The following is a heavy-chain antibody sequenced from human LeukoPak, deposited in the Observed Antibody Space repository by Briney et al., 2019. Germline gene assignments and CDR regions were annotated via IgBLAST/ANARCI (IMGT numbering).Heavy chain of an antibody. V-gene: IGHV4-4*02. J-gene: IGHJ4*02. CDR2: IYHSGST. CDR1: GGSISSSNW. Sequence: ASGTLSLTCAVSGGSISSSNWWSWVRQPPGKGLEWIGSIYHSGSTYYNPSLKSRVTISVDTSKNQFSLKLSSVTAADTAVYYCASRELLLPPVYWGQGTLVTASS. D-gene: IGHD3-10*01. CDR3: ASRELLLPPVY.